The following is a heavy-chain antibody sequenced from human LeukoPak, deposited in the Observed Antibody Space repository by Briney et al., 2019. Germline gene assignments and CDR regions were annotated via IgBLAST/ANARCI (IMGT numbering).Heavy chain of an antibody. V-gene: IGHV1-8*01. CDR3: ARGAVSRDCRGGCCYHFDI. CDR2: MNPSSGNT. D-gene: IGHD2-15*01. J-gene: IGHJ3*02. CDR1: GYTFTSD. Sequence: GASVKVSCKASGYTFTSDINWVRQATGQGLEWMGWMNPSSGNTDYAPKFQGRVTMTRDISIRTAYMELSSLRSEDTAVYYCARGAVSRDCRGGCCYHFDIWGQRTMVTVSS.